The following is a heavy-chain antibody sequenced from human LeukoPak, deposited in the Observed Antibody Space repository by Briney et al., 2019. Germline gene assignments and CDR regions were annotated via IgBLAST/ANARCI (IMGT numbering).Heavy chain of an antibody. J-gene: IGHJ4*02. CDR3: AKDRGGGFFDY. V-gene: IGHV3-72*01. CDR2: IRNKANSYIT. Sequence: GGSLRLSCAASGFSFSDHYMNWVRQAPGKGLDWVARIRNKANSYITEYAASVRGRFTISRDDSKNSLHLQMTSLKTEDTAVYYCAKDRGGGFFDYWGQGAVVTVSS. D-gene: IGHD3-16*01. CDR1: GFSFSDHY.